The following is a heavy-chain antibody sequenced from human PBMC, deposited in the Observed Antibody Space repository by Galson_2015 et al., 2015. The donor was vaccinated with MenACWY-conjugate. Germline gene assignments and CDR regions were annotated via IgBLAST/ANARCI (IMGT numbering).Heavy chain of an antibody. V-gene: IGHV3-72*01. CDR3: TRGHAATRYFDS. Sequence: SLRLSCAGSGFTFSDRYMDWIRQAPGKGLEWVARSRNKASSYSTEYAAFVKGRFTVSRDESGNTLYLEMSGLKSEDTAVYFCTRGHAATRYFDSWGQGTLVTVSS. D-gene: IGHD1-1*01. J-gene: IGHJ4*02. CDR1: GFTFSDRY. CDR2: SRNKASSYST.